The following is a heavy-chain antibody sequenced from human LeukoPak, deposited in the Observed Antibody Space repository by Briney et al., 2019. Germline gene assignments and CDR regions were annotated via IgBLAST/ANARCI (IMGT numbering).Heavy chain of an antibody. J-gene: IGHJ6*02. CDR2: ISAYNGNT. D-gene: IGHD3-22*01. Sequence: GASVKVSCKASGYTFTSYGISWVRQAPGQGLEWMGWISAYNGNTNYAQKLQGRVTMTTDTSTSTAYMELRSLRSDDTAVYYCARAGDSSGFHYYYYGMDVWGQGTTVTVSS. CDR1: GYTFTSYG. CDR3: ARAGDSSGFHYYYYGMDV. V-gene: IGHV1-18*01.